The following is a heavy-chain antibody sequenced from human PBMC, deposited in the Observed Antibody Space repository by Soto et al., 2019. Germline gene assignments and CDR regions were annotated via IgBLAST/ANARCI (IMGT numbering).Heavy chain of an antibody. D-gene: IGHD2-15*01. CDR1: GSPFSRYG. V-gene: IGHV3-30*18. J-gene: IGHJ6*02. CDR3: AKDTAHIVVVVAATRYYYGMDV. CDR2: ISYDGSNK. Sequence: LRLSCTTSGSPFSRYGMHWVRPDPGTGLEWVAVISYDGSNKYYADSVKGRFTISRDNSKNTLYLQMNSLRAEDTAVYYCAKDTAHIVVVVAATRYYYGMDVWGQGNKV.